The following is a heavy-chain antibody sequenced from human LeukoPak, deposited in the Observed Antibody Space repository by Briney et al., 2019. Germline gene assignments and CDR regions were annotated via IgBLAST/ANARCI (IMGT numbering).Heavy chain of an antibody. V-gene: IGHV4-30-2*01. CDR2: IYHSGST. CDR3: ARSSSWQGDAFDI. J-gene: IGHJ3*02. Sequence: SQTLSLTCAVSGGSISSGGYSWSWIRQPPGKGLEWIGYIYHSGSTYYNPSLKSRVTISVDRSKNQFSLKLSSVTAADTAVYYCARSSSWQGDAFDIWGQGTMVTVSS. D-gene: IGHD6-13*01. CDR1: GGSISSGGYS.